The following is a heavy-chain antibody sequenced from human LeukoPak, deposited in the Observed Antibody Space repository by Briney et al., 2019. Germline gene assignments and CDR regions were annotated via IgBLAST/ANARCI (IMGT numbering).Heavy chain of an antibody. CDR3: VKGSDWYYFDF. Sequence: SETLSLTCTVSGGSFSSGDYSWSWIRQPPGKGLEWIGYIDYSGSTYYNPSLTSRVTISLDTSKNRFSLELSSVTAADTAVFYCVKGSDWYYFDFWGQGTLVTVSS. CDR1: GGSFSSGDYS. V-gene: IGHV4-30-4*01. CDR2: IDYSGST. J-gene: IGHJ4*02. D-gene: IGHD6-19*01.